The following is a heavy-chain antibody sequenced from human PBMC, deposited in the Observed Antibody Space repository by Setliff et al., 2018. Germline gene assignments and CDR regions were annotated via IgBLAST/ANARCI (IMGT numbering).Heavy chain of an antibody. V-gene: IGHV3-7*01. CDR2: INQEGSAK. CDR3: TRDVYDFRTGEAGP. Sequence: PGGSLRLSCAASGFSSSDYYMSWVRQSPRKGLEWVANINQEGSAKYYVDSVKGRFTISRDNAKNSLYLQMNSLRAEDTAVYYCTRDVYDFRTGEAGPWGQGARVTVSS. CDR1: GFSSSDYY. D-gene: IGHD3-3*01. J-gene: IGHJ5*02.